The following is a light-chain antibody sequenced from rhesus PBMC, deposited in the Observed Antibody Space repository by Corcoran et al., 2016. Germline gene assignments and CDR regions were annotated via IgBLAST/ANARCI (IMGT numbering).Light chain of an antibody. J-gene: IGKJ2*01. CDR1: QSLLYSSNNKNY. CDR3: QQYYSTPYS. Sequence: DIVMTQSPDSLAVSLGERVTINCKSSQSLLYSSNNKNYLAWYQQKPGQAPKVLIYCASTRESGVPNRFSGSGSGTDVTLTSSGLQAEDVAVYYCQQYYSTPYSFGQGTKVEIK. CDR2: CAS. V-gene: IGKV4-1*01.